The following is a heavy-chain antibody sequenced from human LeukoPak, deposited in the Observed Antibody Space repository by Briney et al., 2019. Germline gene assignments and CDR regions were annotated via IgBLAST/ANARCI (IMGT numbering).Heavy chain of an antibody. D-gene: IGHD6-19*01. J-gene: IGHJ5*02. CDR2: INPNSGGT. Sequence: GASVKVSCKASGYTFTGYYMHWVRQAPGQGLEWMGWINPNSGGTNYAQKFQGRVTMTRDTSITTAYMELSRLGSDDTAVYYCAREPVTGTLNFFDPWGQGALVTVTS. V-gene: IGHV1-2*02. CDR3: AREPVTGTLNFFDP. CDR1: GYTFTGYY.